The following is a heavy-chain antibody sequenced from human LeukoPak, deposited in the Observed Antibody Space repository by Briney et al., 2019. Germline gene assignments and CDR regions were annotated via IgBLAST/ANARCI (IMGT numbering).Heavy chain of an antibody. J-gene: IGHJ4*02. CDR1: GGSISSYY. CDR3: ARGVVIAPQTFDY. V-gene: IGHV4-59*01. D-gene: IGHD2-21*01. CDR2: VYYSGIT. Sequence: SETLSLTCSIPGGSISSYYWSWIRQPPGKGLEWIGYVYYSGITDYNPSLKSRVTISVDTSKNQFSLKLSSVTAADTAVYYCARGVVIAPQTFDYWGQGTLVTVSS.